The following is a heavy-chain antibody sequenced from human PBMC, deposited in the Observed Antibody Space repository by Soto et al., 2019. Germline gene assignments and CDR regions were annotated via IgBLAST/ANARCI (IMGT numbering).Heavy chain of an antibody. CDR3: TRDSSGWYGFDY. CDR1: GFSLSTSGVG. V-gene: IGHV2-5*02. CDR2: IYWDDDK. Sequence: QITLKESGPTLVKPTQTLTLTCTFSGFSLSTSGVGVGWIRQPPGKALEWLALIYWDDDKRYSPSLKSRLTITKDTSKNQVVLIMTNMDSVDTATYYCTRDSSGWYGFDYWGQGTLVTVSS. D-gene: IGHD6-19*01. J-gene: IGHJ4*02.